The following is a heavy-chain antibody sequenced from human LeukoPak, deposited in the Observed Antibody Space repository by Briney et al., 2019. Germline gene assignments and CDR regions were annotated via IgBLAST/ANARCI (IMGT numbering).Heavy chain of an antibody. CDR1: GASVSSYY. CDR2: LYTSGST. V-gene: IGHV4-4*07. CDR3: ARDFDFGGYYYYMDV. D-gene: IGHD3-10*01. Sequence: SETLSLTCTVSGASVSSYYWSWIRQPAGKGLEWIGRLYTSGSTNYNPSLTSRVTVSVDTSKNQFSLKLTSVTAADTAVYYCARDFDFGGYYYYMDVWGKGTTVTVSS. J-gene: IGHJ6*03.